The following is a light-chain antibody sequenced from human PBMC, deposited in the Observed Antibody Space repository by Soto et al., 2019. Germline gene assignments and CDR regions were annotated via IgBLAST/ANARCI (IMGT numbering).Light chain of an antibody. CDR1: TSDVGGYDY. CDR3: CSYAGSYTYV. J-gene: IGLJ1*01. V-gene: IGLV2-11*01. CDR2: DVN. Sequence: SALTQPRSVSGSPGQSPTISCTGTTSDVGGYDYVSWYQQHPGKAPKLMIYDVNKRPSGVPDRFSGSKSGSTASLTISGLQAEDEADYFCCSYAGSYTYVFGTGTKVTVL.